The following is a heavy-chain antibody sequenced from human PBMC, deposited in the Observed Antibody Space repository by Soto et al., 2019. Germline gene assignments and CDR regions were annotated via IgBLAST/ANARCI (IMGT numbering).Heavy chain of an antibody. Sequence: EMQLVESGGGVVQPGRSLRLSCTASGFNFANYVMSWVRQAPGKGLEWVGFIRASHFGGTREYAASVKGRFTISRDDSKSIAYLEMNNVRAEDTALYFCIRDDRLGFCGRASCHNPGAYYTDNWGQGTQVTVSS. D-gene: IGHD2-2*02. CDR3: IRDDRLGFCGRASCHNPGAYYTDN. CDR2: IRASHFGGTR. J-gene: IGHJ4*02. V-gene: IGHV3-49*04. CDR1: GFNFANYV.